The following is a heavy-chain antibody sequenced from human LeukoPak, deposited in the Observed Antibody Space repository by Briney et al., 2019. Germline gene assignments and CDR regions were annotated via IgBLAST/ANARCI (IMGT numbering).Heavy chain of an antibody. V-gene: IGHV3-30-3*01. D-gene: IGHD3-22*01. Sequence: GGSLRLSCAASGFTLSNYWMHWVRQAPGKGLEWVAVISYDGSNKYYADSVKGRFTISRDNSKNTLYLQMNSLRAEDTAVYYCARDQFLDYYYDSSLHDAFDIWGQGTMVTVSS. CDR1: GFTLSNYW. CDR3: ARDQFLDYYYDSSLHDAFDI. CDR2: ISYDGSNK. J-gene: IGHJ3*02.